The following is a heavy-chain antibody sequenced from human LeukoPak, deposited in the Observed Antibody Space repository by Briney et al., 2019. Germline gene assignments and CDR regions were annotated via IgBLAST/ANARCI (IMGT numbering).Heavy chain of an antibody. CDR2: IYHNGTT. Sequence: SETLSLTCAVSGGSISSGDYSWSWIRQPPGKGLEWSGYIYHNGTTYYNPSLRSRLTISVNRSKNQFSLKLNSVTTADTAVYYCARTTVLLWFGKLFPNWFDPWGQGTLVTVSS. CDR3: ARTTVLLWFGKLFPNWFDP. V-gene: IGHV4-30-2*01. J-gene: IGHJ5*02. D-gene: IGHD3-10*01. CDR1: GGSISSGDYS.